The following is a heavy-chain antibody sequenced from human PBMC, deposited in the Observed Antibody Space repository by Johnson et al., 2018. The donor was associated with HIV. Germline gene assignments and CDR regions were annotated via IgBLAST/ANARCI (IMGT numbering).Heavy chain of an antibody. CDR1: GFRFSTYA. CDR3: TTPGDRWYTLVGEAAFDI. D-gene: IGHD2-15*01. V-gene: IGHV3-30*07. Sequence: QEQLVESGGGVVQPGTSLRLSCAASGFRFSTYALHWVRQTPGKGLEWVSVISDDGSNKYYADSVKGRFTISRDNAKNTLYLQMNGLKTEDTAVYYCTTPGDRWYTLVGEAAFDIWGQGTMVTVSS. J-gene: IGHJ3*02. CDR2: ISDDGSNK.